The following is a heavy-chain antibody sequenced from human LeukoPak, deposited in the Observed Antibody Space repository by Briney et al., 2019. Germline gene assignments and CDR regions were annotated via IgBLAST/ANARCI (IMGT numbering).Heavy chain of an antibody. CDR2: ITRFTGTT. CDR1: GFTFSNYA. CDR3: ATRGGRQQLVTFDY. Sequence: GGSLRLSCAASGFTFSNYAMTWVRQAPGKGLEWVSTITRFTGTTYYADSVKGRFAISRDNSKNTLYLQMNSLRAEDTAVYYCATRGGRQQLVTFDYWGQGTLVTVSS. V-gene: IGHV3-23*01. J-gene: IGHJ4*02. D-gene: IGHD6-13*01.